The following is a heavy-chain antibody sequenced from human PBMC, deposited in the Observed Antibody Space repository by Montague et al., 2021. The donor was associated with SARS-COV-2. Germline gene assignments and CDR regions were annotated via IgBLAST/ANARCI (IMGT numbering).Heavy chain of an antibody. CDR2: IYYTGNT. Sequence: SETLSLTCTVSGGSITNNIDYWAWIRQPPGKGLEWIGCIYYTGNTYYNPSLKSRVTTSVVTSKNHFTLKLSSVTAAETAVYYCARLKRYVARRGSSSAFDFWGQGTKVTVSS. CDR1: GGSITNNIDY. D-gene: IGHD3-16*01. CDR3: ARLKRYVARRGSSSAFDF. J-gene: IGHJ3*01. V-gene: IGHV4-39*02.